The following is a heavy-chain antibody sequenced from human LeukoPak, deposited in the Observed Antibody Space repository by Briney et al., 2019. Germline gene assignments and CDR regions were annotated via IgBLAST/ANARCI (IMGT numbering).Heavy chain of an antibody. D-gene: IGHD3-10*01. V-gene: IGHV4-31*03. CDR3: ARDQEDSGTDY. CDR2: IYYSGST. Sequence: RPSQTLSLTCTVSGGSISSGDYYWSWIRQHPGKGLEWIGYIYYSGSTYYNPSLKSRVTISLDTSKNQFSLKLNSVTAADTAVYYCARDQEDSGTDYWGQGTLVTVSS. J-gene: IGHJ4*02. CDR1: GGSISSGDYY.